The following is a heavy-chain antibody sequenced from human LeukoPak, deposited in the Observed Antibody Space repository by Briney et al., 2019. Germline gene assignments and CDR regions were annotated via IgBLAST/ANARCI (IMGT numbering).Heavy chain of an antibody. J-gene: IGHJ4*02. Sequence: SGGSLRLSCAASGFTFSDYYMSWIRQAPGKGLEWVSAIVGSGTLTFYADSVKGRFTISRVNSKNTLYLQMSSLRADDTAVYYCAKRLPHHFDSWGQGTLVTVSS. CDR3: AKRLPHHFDS. V-gene: IGHV3-23*01. CDR1: GFTFSDYY. CDR2: IVGSGTLT.